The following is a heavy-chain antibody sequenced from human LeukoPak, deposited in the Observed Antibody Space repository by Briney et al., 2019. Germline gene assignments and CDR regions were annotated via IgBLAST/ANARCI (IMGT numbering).Heavy chain of an antibody. D-gene: IGHD3-22*01. J-gene: IGHJ6*02. CDR3: AKGDTPKYDSSGYFGDNYYYYGMDV. CDR2: ISGSGGST. CDR1: GFTFSSYA. V-gene: IGHV3-23*01. Sequence: GGSLRLSCAASGFTFSSYAMSWVRQAPGKGLEWVSAISGSGGSTYYADSVKGRFTISRDNSKNTLYLQMNSLRAEDTAVYYCAKGDTPKYDSSGYFGDNYYYYGMDVWGQGTTVTVSS.